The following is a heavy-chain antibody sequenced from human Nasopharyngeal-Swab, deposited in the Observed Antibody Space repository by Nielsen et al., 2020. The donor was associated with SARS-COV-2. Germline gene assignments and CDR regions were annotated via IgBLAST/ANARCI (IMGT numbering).Heavy chain of an antibody. CDR3: AGHPADFDY. Sequence: SQTLSLTCAVYGGSLSDYHWSWIRQPPGKGLGWVGEMKPSGITNYKPSLKSRVAISIDTSKNQFFLNLRSVTAADTAVYYCAGHPADFDYWGQGTLVTVSS. V-gene: IGHV4-34*01. CDR2: MKPSGIT. J-gene: IGHJ4*02. CDR1: GGSLSDYH. D-gene: IGHD6-25*01.